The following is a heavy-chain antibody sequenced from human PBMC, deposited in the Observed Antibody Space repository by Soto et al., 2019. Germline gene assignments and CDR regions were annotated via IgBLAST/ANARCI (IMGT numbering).Heavy chain of an antibody. CDR2: ISAYNGNT. CDR3: ARVLTGYSSSWYYFWFDP. J-gene: IGHJ5*02. Sequence: QVQLVQSGAEVKKPGASVKVSCKASGYTFTSYGISWVRQAPGQGLEWMGWISAYNGNTSYAQKLQGRVTMTTDTSTSTAYMELRSLRSDDTAVYYCARVLTGYSSSWYYFWFDPWGQGTLVTVSS. D-gene: IGHD6-13*01. CDR1: GYTFTSYG. V-gene: IGHV1-18*04.